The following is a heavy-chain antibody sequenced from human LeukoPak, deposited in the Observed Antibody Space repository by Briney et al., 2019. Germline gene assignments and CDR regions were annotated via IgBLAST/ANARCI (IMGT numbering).Heavy chain of an antibody. J-gene: IGHJ3*02. CDR1: GYSFTNYW. D-gene: IGHD1-26*01. CDR3: ARQTRETSHAFDI. CDR2: IYPGDSDT. V-gene: IGHV5-51*01. Sequence: GESLKISCKGSGYSFTNYWIGWVRQMPGKGLEWMGIIYPGDSDTRYSPSFQGQVTISADKSISTAYLQWSSLKASDTAMYYCARQTRETSHAFDIWGQGTMVTVSS.